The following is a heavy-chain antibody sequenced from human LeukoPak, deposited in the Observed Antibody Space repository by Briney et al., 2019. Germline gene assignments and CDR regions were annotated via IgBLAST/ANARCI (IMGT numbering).Heavy chain of an antibody. V-gene: IGHV3-7*01. D-gene: IGHD3-10*01. CDR1: GFIFGDFS. Sequence: GGSLRLSCGASGFIFGDFSMSWVRQSPGKGLEWVANINQDGTEKYYVDSVKGRFTISRDNAKNSLYLQMNSLRVEDTAIYYCVKVAKYYYGSETYYFFEHWGQGTPVTASS. CDR2: INQDGTEK. CDR3: VKVAKYYYGSETYYFFEH. J-gene: IGHJ4*02.